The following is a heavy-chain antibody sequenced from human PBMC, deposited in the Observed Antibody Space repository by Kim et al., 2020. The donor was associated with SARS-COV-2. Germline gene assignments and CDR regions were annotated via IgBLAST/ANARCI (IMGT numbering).Heavy chain of an antibody. CDR3: AGTTRSSVWFDP. V-gene: IGHV1-24*01. Sequence: YAQKFRGGVTMTEDTSTDPAYMELSSLRSEDTAVYYCAGTTRSSVWFDPWGQGTLVTVSS. D-gene: IGHD6-6*01. J-gene: IGHJ5*02.